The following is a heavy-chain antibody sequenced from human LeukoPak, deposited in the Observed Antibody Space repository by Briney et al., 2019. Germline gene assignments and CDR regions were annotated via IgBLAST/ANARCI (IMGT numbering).Heavy chain of an antibody. D-gene: IGHD2/OR15-2a*01. J-gene: IGHJ4*02. CDR2: MSSSSNTR. Sequence: GGSLRLSGAVSGFTFSTYNMNWVRQAPGKGLEWVSYMSSSSNTRYHADSVKGRFTISRDNAKNSLYLQMNSLRDEDTAVYYCARGTGTNVLRPFDYWGQGTLVNVSS. CDR1: GFTFSTYN. CDR3: ARGTGTNVLRPFDY. V-gene: IGHV3-48*02.